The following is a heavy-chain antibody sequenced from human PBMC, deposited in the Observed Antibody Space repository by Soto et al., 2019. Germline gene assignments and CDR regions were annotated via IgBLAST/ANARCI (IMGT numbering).Heavy chain of an antibody. CDR1: GYTFTSFD. CDR3: ARGPIYGSGSYLSDP. CDR2: MNPNSGNT. D-gene: IGHD3-10*01. Sequence: QVQLVQSGAEVKKPGASVKVSCKASGYTFTSFDINWVRQATGQGLEWVGWMNPNSGNTGYAQKFQGRVTMTRNTSIGTAYMALSSLRSEDTAVYHCARGPIYGSGSYLSDPWGQGTLVTVSS. J-gene: IGHJ5*02. V-gene: IGHV1-8*01.